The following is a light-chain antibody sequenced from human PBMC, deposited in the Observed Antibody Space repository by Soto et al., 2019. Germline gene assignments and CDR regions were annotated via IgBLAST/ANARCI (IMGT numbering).Light chain of an antibody. CDR1: SGHSSYA. Sequence: QPVLTQSPSASASLGASVKLTCTLSSGHSSYAIAWHQQQPEKGPRYLMKLNSDGSHSKGDGIPDRFSGSISGAERYLTISSLYSEDQADYYCQTWGTGTGVFGTGTKLTVL. CDR2: LNSDGSH. V-gene: IGLV4-69*01. CDR3: QTWGTGTGV. J-gene: IGLJ1*01.